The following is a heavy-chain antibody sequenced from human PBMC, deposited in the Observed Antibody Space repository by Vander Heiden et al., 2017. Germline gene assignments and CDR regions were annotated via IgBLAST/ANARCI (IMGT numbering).Heavy chain of an antibody. CDR3: ARVTNTMRDY. J-gene: IGHJ4*02. CDR2: ITGRGSHI. D-gene: IGHD5-12*01. CDR1: GFTFSDYT. Sequence: EVRLVESGGGLVQPGGSLRLSCAASGFTFSDYTMNWVRQAPGKGLDWVSSITGRGSHIFYADSVKGRCTISRDNAKNSLYLQMDSLRAEDTAVYYCARVTNTMRDYWGQGTLITVSS. V-gene: IGHV3-21*01.